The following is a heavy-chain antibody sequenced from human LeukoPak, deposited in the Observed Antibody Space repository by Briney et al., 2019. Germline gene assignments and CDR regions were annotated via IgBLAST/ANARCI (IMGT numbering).Heavy chain of an antibody. CDR3: ARVLPLNYDSSGYYYPSAFDY. CDR2: INPNSGGT. V-gene: IGHV1-2*02. Sequence: ASVTVSCKASGYTFTGYYMHWVRQAPGQGLEWMGWINPNSGGTNYAQKFQGRVTMTRDTSISTAYMELSRLRSDDTAVYYCARVLPLNYDSSGYYYPSAFDYWGQGTLVTVSS. CDR1: GYTFTGYY. D-gene: IGHD3-22*01. J-gene: IGHJ4*02.